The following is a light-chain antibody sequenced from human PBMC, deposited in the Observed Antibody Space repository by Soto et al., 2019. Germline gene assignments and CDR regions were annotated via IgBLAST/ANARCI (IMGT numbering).Light chain of an antibody. CDR2: DVG. Sequence: QSALTQPASVSGSPGQSITISCTGTSSDVGGYNYVSWYQHHPGKAPKLMIYDVGNRPSGVSNRFSGSKSDNTASLTISGLQAEDEADYYCSSYTSSSTLFGGGTKLTVL. CDR1: SSDVGGYNY. CDR3: SSYTSSSTL. V-gene: IGLV2-14*03. J-gene: IGLJ2*01.